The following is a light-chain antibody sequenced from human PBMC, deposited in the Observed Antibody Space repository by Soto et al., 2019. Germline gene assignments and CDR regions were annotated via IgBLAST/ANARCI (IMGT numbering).Light chain of an antibody. CDR2: DAS. Sequence: EIVLTQSPATLSLSPGERATLSCRASQSVSSYLAWYQQKPGQAPRLLIYDASNRATGIPARFSGSGSGTDFTLTIRSLEPEDFAVYYCQQRSNWLTWTFGQGTKVEIK. CDR3: QQRSNWLTWT. CDR1: QSVSSY. V-gene: IGKV3-11*01. J-gene: IGKJ1*01.